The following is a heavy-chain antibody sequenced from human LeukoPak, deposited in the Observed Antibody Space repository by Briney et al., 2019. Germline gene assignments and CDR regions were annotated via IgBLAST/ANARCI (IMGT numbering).Heavy chain of an antibody. V-gene: IGHV4-34*01. CDR3: AETGEISSI. Sequence: SETLSLTCAVYGVSFSGYYWSWIRQSPGKGLEWIGEINHSGTTNYNPSLKGRVTLSLDTSKNQFSLNLTSVTAADTAVYYCAETGEISSIWGRGTMVTASS. J-gene: IGHJ3*02. D-gene: IGHD1-14*01. CDR2: INHSGTT. CDR1: GVSFSGYY.